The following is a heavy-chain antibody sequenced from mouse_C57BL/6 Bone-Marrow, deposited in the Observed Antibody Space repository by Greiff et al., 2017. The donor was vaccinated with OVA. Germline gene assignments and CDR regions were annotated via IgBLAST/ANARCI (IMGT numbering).Heavy chain of an antibody. CDR3: RGYYRYFDV. CDR1: GYTFTDYE. Sequence: LVESGAELVRPGASVTLSCKASGYTFTDYEMHWVKQTPVHGLEWIGAIDPETGGTAYNQKFKGKAILTADKSSSTAYMELRSLTAEKSAVYYCRGYYRYFDVWGTGTTVTVSS. CDR2: IDPETGGT. V-gene: IGHV1-15*01. D-gene: IGHD2-2*01. J-gene: IGHJ1*03.